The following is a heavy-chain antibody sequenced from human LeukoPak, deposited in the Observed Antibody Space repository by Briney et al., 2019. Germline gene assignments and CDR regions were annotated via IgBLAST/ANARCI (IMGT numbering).Heavy chain of an antibody. D-gene: IGHD5-24*01. CDR2: IIPIFGTA. CDR3: ARDPPRDGYRYNNWFDA. CDR1: GGTFSSYA. J-gene: IGHJ5*02. V-gene: IGHV1-69*13. Sequence: EASVKVSCKASGGTFSSYAISWVRQAPGQGLEWMGGIIPIFGTANYAQKFQGRVTITADESTSTAYMELSSLRSEDTAVYYCARDPPRDGYRYNNWFDAWGQGTLVTVSS.